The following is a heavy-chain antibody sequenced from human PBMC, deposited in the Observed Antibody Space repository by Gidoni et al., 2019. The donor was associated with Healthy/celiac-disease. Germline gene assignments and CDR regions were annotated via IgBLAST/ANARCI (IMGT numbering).Heavy chain of an antibody. CDR3: ARAPSDMIGLY. Sequence: QVQLVESGGGVVQPGRSLRLSCAASGFTFSSYAMHLVRQAPGKGREWVAVISYDGSNKYYADSVKGRFTISRDNSKNTLYLQMNSLRAEDTAVYYCARAPSDMIGLYWGQGTLVTVSS. CDR2: ISYDGSNK. V-gene: IGHV3-30*04. J-gene: IGHJ4*02. CDR1: GFTFSSYA. D-gene: IGHD3-22*01.